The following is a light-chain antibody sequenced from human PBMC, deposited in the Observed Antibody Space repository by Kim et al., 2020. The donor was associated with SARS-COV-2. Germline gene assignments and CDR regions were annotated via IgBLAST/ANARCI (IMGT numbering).Light chain of an antibody. J-gene: IGLJ1*01. V-gene: IGLV1-47*01. CDR2: RND. CDR1: RPNIVDNY. Sequence: GPRVTISCSGSRPNIVDNYVYWYQQFPGTAPKLLIYRNDQRPSGVPDRFSGSKSGTSASLAISGLRSEDEADYYCAAWDNSLSSYVFGAGTKVTVL. CDR3: AAWDNSLSSYV.